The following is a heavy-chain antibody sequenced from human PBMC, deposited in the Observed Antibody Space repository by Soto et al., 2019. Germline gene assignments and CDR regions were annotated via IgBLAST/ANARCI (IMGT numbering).Heavy chain of an antibody. CDR2: IKQDGSEK. J-gene: IGHJ4*02. Sequence: GGFLRRSCEACGFTFRIHLMSTFRQAPGKGLEWVANIKQDGSEKYYVDSVKGRFTISRDNAKNSLYLQMNSLRAEDTAVYYCARGVAGSHFDYWGQGT. V-gene: IGHV3-7*01. D-gene: IGHD6-19*01. CDR3: ARGVAGSHFDY. CDR1: GFTFRIHL.